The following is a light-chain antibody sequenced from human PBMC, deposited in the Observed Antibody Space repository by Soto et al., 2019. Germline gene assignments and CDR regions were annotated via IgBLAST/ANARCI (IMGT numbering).Light chain of an antibody. Sequence: QSALTQPPSVSGAPGQRVTISCTGSSSNIGAGYDVHWYQQLPGTAPKLLIYGNSNRPSGVPDRFSGSKSGTSASLAITGLQAEDEADYYCQAHDSSLSGYVFGTG. CDR2: GNS. CDR1: SSNIGAGYD. CDR3: QAHDSSLSGYV. J-gene: IGLJ1*01. V-gene: IGLV1-40*01.